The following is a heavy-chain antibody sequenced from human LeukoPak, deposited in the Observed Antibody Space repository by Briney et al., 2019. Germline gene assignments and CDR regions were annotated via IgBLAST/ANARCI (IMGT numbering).Heavy chain of an antibody. CDR1: GGSISSGSYY. D-gene: IGHD3-10*01. Sequence: SQTLSLTCTVSGGSISSGSYYWSWIRQPAGTGLEWIGRIYTSGSTNYNPSLKSRVTISVDTSKNQFSLKLSSVTAADTAVYYCARYYYKNWFDPWGQGTLVTVSS. CDR2: IYTSGST. J-gene: IGHJ5*02. CDR3: ARYYYKNWFDP. V-gene: IGHV4-61*02.